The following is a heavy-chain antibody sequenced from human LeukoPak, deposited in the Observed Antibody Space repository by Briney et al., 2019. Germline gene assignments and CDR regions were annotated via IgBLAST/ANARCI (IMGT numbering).Heavy chain of an antibody. Sequence: GGSLRLSCAASGFAFNTFAMSWVRQAPGKGLEWVSTVYYSGGDTYSADSVKGRFTISRDNSKNTLYLQMNSLRAEDTAVYYCAKDHEQWLTRYYFDYWGQGTLVTVSS. V-gene: IGHV3-23*01. J-gene: IGHJ4*02. CDR3: AKDHEQWLTRYYFDY. D-gene: IGHD6-19*01. CDR2: VYYSGGDT. CDR1: GFAFNTFA.